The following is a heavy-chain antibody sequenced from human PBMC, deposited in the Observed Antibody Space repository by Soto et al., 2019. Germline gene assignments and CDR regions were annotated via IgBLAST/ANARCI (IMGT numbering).Heavy chain of an antibody. CDR3: ARDAKWDPRHVEAQQDDYFDY. J-gene: IGHJ4*02. D-gene: IGHD1-26*01. CDR1: RYTFTAYA. Sequence: GASVKVSCKASRYTFTAYAIHWLRQAPGQSLEWMGWIDTGNHNTKYPQKFQDRVTITADTFANRADMELSSLSFEDTAVYYCARDAKWDPRHVEAQQDDYFDYWGQGTLVTVSS. V-gene: IGHV1-3*04. CDR2: IDTGNHNT.